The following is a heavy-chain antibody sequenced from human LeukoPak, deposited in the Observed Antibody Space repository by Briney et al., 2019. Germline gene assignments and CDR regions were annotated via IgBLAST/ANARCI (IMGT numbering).Heavy chain of an antibody. V-gene: IGHV3-23*01. J-gene: IGHJ4*02. CDR1: GFTFSTYA. D-gene: IGHD2-15*01. Sequence: GGSLRLSCAASGFTFSTYAMTWVRQAPGKGLEWVSSISRNAGSTYYADYVKGRFTISRDNSKNTLYLQMSSLRAEDTAVYYCAKDKLAYCSGGSCYYFDYWGQGTLVTVSS. CDR3: AKDKLAYCSGGSCYYFDY. CDR2: ISRNAGST.